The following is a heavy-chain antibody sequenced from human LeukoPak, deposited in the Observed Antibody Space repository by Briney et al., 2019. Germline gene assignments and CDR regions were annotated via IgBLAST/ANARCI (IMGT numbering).Heavy chain of an antibody. D-gene: IGHD3-16*01. CDR3: ARGGGLDD. J-gene: IGHJ6*02. V-gene: IGHV3-30*03. CDR2: VSYDGSK. Sequence: GGSLRLSCAASGFTFSSYGMHWVRQAPGKGLEWVAVVSYDGSKYYADSVKGRFTISRDNAKNSLYLQMSNLRAEDTAVYFCARGGGLDDWGQGATVTVSS. CDR1: GFTFSSYG.